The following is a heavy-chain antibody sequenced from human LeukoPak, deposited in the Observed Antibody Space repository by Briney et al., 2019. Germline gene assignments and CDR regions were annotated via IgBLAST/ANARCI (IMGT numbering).Heavy chain of an antibody. V-gene: IGHV3-7*01. CDR1: GFTFSSYW. Sequence: GGSLRLSCAASGFTFSSYWMSWVRQAPGKGLEWVANIRQDGSEKYYVDSVKGRFTISRDNAKNSLYLQMNSLRAEDTAVYYCASNSGYDSFGFDYWGQGTLVTVSS. CDR3: ASNSGYDSFGFDY. D-gene: IGHD5-12*01. J-gene: IGHJ4*02. CDR2: IRQDGSEK.